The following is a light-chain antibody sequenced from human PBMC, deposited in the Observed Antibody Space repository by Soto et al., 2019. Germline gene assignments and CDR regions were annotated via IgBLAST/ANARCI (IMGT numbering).Light chain of an antibody. CDR2: EVS. CDR3: SSYTSSSTRV. V-gene: IGLV2-14*01. J-gene: IGLJ3*02. Sequence: QSALTQPASVSGSPGQSITISCTGTSSDVGGYNYVYWYQQHPGKAPKLMIYEVSNRLSGVSNRFSGSKSGNTASLTISGLQAEDEADYYGSSYTSSSTRVFGGGTKVTVL. CDR1: SSDVGGYNY.